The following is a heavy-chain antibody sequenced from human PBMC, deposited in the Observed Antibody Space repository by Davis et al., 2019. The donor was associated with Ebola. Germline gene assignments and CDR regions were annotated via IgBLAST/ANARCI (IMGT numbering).Heavy chain of an antibody. CDR1: GYIFSNYW. CDR2: VYPGDSDT. D-gene: IGHD3-22*01. CDR3: VRRHYYDSSGYFDY. Sequence: GESLKISCTASGYIFSNYWIGWVRQMPGKGLEWMGIVYPGDSDTRYNPSFQGQVSISADKSISTAYLQWSSLKASDTAMYYCVRRHYYDSSGYFDYWGQGTLVTVSS. V-gene: IGHV5-51*01. J-gene: IGHJ4*02.